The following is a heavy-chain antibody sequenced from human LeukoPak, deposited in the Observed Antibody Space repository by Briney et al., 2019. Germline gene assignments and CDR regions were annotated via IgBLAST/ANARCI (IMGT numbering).Heavy chain of an antibody. CDR3: ARSKVRGNWFDP. D-gene: IGHD3-10*01. Sequence: SETLSLTCTVSGGSISSYYWSWLRQPPGKGLEWCRYIYYSGTTNYNPSLNSLVTISVDTSKNHSSLKLSSVTAADTAVYYCARSKVRGNWFDPWGQGTLVTVSS. CDR2: IYYSGTT. J-gene: IGHJ5*02. CDR1: GGSISSYY. V-gene: IGHV4-59*01.